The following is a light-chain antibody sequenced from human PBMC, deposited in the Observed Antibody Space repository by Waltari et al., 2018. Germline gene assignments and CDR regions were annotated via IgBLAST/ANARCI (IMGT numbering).Light chain of an antibody. V-gene: IGLV1-44*01. Sequence: QSVLTQPPSASGTPGQRVTISCSGSSSNIGSNTVNWYQPLPGTAPKLLIYSNNQRPSGAPDRFAGSNSATPASLAISGLQSEDEADYSCAAWDDSLNGPVFGGGTKLTVL. J-gene: IGLJ3*02. CDR2: SNN. CDR1: SSNIGSNT. CDR3: AAWDDSLNGPV.